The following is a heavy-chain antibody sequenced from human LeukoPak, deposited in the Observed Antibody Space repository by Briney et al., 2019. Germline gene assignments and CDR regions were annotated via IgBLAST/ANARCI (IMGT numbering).Heavy chain of an antibody. CDR3: AKEVGPFDF. Sequence: PGGSLRLSCTASGFSFSSYGMHWVRQAPGKGLEWVSSISSSSSYIYYADSVKGRFTISRDNSKNTLHLQMNSLRAEDTAIYYCAKEVGPFDFWGQGTLVTVSS. CDR1: GFSFSSYG. V-gene: IGHV3-21*04. D-gene: IGHD1-26*01. CDR2: ISSSSSYI. J-gene: IGHJ4*02.